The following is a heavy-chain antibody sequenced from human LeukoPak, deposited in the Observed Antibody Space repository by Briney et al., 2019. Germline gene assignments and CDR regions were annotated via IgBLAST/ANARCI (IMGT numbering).Heavy chain of an antibody. J-gene: IGHJ6*02. D-gene: IGHD6-13*01. V-gene: IGHV3-48*03. Sequence: GGSLRLSCAASGFTFSSFEMNWVRQPPGKGLEWVSYISSSGSTIYYADSVKGRFTISRDNAKNSLYLQMNSLRAEDTAVYYCATSQPAAARGTRYLDYGMDVWGQGTTVTVSS. CDR1: GFTFSSFE. CDR2: ISSSGSTI. CDR3: ATSQPAAARGTRYLDYGMDV.